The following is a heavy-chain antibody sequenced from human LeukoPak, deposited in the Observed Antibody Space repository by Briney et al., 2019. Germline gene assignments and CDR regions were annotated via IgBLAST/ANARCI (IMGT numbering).Heavy chain of an antibody. CDR2: ISWNSGSI. CDR1: GFTFDDYA. V-gene: IGHV3-9*03. J-gene: IGHJ4*02. Sequence: GGSLRLSCAASGFTFDDYAMHWVRQAPGKGLEWVSGISWNSGSIGYADSVKGRFTISRDNAKNSLYLQMNSLRAEDMALYYCARAGGVYNSKHGHYFDYWGQGTLVTVSS. CDR3: ARAGGVYNSKHGHYFDY. D-gene: IGHD1-20*01.